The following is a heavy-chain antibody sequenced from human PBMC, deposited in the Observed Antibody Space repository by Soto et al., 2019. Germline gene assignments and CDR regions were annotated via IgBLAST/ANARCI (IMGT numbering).Heavy chain of an antibody. D-gene: IGHD3-10*01. CDR3: AMDNGFGESDV. CDR1: GYSFTSYG. V-gene: IGHV1-18*01. Sequence: QVQLVQSGAEVKKPGASVQVSCKASGYSFTSYGISWVRQAPGQGLEWMGWISAYNGNTNDAQKRQGRVTMTSDTATSTAYTELRSLRSGDTAVYYCAMDNGFGESDVWGQGTTVTVSS. J-gene: IGHJ6*02. CDR2: ISAYNGNT.